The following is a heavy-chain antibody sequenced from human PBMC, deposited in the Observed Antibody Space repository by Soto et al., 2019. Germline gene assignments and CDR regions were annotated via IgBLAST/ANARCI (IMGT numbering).Heavy chain of an antibody. Sequence: GGSLRLSCAASGFTFSSYAMSWVRQAAGKGLEWGSAVSGSGGSTYYADSLKGRFTISRDNSKNTLYLQMNSLRAEDTAVYYCAKSGAYSYGYKDAFDIWGHGTIVTVSS. CDR3: AKSGAYSYGYKDAFDI. J-gene: IGHJ3*02. V-gene: IGHV3-23*01. D-gene: IGHD5-18*01. CDR2: VSGSGGST. CDR1: GFTFSSYA.